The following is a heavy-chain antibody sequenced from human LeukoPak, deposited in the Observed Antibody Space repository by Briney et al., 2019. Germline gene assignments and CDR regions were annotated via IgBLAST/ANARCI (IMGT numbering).Heavy chain of an antibody. V-gene: IGHV1-2*02. CDR1: GYTLTGYY. CDR3: ARDGAVTGSYNWFDP. CDR2: INGNTGDT. Sequence: GASVKVSCKASGYTLTGYYMHWVRQAPGQGVEWVGWINGNTGDTRYAEKFQGRVTMTRDTSISTAYMELRSLTSDDSAVYYCARDGAVTGSYNWFDPWGQGTLVTASS. D-gene: IGHD6-19*01. J-gene: IGHJ5*02.